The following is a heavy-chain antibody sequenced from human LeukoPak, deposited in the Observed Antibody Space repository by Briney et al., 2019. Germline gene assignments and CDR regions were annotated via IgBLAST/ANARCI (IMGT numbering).Heavy chain of an antibody. CDR3: ARAGYSYGTYYYYYYGVDV. D-gene: IGHD5-18*01. CDR2: ISSSSSYI. Sequence: GGSLRLSCAASGFTFSSYSMNWVRQAPGKGLEWVSSISSSSSYIYYADSVKGRFTISRDNAKNSLYLQMNSLRAEDTAVYYCARAGYSYGTYYYYYYGVDVWGQGTTVTVSS. CDR1: GFTFSSYS. V-gene: IGHV3-21*04. J-gene: IGHJ6*02.